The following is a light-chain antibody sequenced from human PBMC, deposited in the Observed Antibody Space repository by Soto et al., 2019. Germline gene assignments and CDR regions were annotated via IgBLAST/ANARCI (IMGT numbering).Light chain of an antibody. J-gene: IGKJ4*01. CDR3: QQYAKIPLT. V-gene: IGKV3-20*01. Sequence: EIVLTQSPGTLSLSPGNRATLSCTASQRIGTNSLAWFQQKPDQAPTLLIYGASARVPGIPDRFGGSGSGTDFTLTISRLEPEDFAVYYCQQYAKIPLTFGGGTKVEIK. CDR1: QRIGTNS. CDR2: GAS.